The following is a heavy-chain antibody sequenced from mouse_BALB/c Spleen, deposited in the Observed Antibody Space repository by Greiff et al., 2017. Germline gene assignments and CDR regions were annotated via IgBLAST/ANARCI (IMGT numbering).Heavy chain of an antibody. V-gene: IGHV1-77*01. CDR1: GYTFTDYV. CDR3: ARSLNYDFDV. D-gene: IGHD1-1*01. J-gene: IGHJ1*01. CDR2: IYPGSGST. Sequence: VKLQESGPELVKPGASVKMSCKASGYTFTDYVISWVKQRTGQGLEWIGEIYPGSGSTYYNEKFKGKATLTADKSSNTAYMQLSSLTSEDSAVYFCARSLNYDFDVWGAGTTVTVSS.